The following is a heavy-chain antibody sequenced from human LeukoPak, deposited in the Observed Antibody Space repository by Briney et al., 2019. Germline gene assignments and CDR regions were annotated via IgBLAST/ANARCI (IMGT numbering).Heavy chain of an antibody. V-gene: IGHV4-4*07. CDR3: ARLIARRYYDSSGYLDY. CDR1: GGSISSYY. Sequence: SETLSLTCTVSGGSISSYYWSWIRQPPGKGLEWIGRIYTSGSTNYNPSLKSRVTMSVDTSKNQFSLRLSSVTAADTAVYYCARLIARRYYDSSGYLDYWGQGTLVTVSS. J-gene: IGHJ4*02. D-gene: IGHD3-22*01. CDR2: IYTSGST.